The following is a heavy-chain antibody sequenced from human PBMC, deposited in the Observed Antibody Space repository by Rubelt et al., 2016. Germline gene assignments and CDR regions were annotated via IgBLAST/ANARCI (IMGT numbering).Heavy chain of an antibody. J-gene: IGHJ4*02. Sequence: QVQLQQWGAGLLKPSETLSLTCAVYGGSFSGYYWSWIRQPPGKGLEWIGEINHSGSTNYNPSLKSRVTISVDTSKNQFSLKLSSVTAADTAVYYCARDVGYCSSTSCYPNYFDYWGQGTLVTVSS. CDR1: GGSFSGYY. CDR3: ARDVGYCSSTSCYPNYFDY. V-gene: IGHV4-34*01. D-gene: IGHD2-2*01. CDR2: INHSGST.